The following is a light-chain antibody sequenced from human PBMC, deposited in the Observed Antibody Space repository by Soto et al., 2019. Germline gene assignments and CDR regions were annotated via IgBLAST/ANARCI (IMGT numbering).Light chain of an antibody. Sequence: EIVLTQSPATLSLSPGERATLSCRASQSVTTYLAWYQQKPGQAPRLLIYDASNRATGIPARFSGSGSGTDFTLTISSLGPEDFAVYYCQQRSNWTPVTFGQGTRLEIK. V-gene: IGKV3-11*01. CDR2: DAS. CDR3: QQRSNWTPVT. CDR1: QSVTTY. J-gene: IGKJ5*01.